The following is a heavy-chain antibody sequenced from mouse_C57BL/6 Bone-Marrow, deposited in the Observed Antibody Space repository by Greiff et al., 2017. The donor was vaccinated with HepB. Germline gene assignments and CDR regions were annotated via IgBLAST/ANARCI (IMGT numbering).Heavy chain of an antibody. CDR2: INPNYGTT. D-gene: IGHD1-1*01. CDR1: GYSFTDYN. Sequence: EVKLQESGPELVKPGASVKISCKASGYSFTDYNMNWVKQSNGKSLEWIGVINPNYGTTSYNQKFKGKATLTVDQSSSTAYMQLNSLTSEDSAVYYCAPITTVVGDYAMDYWGQGTSVTVSS. J-gene: IGHJ4*01. CDR3: APITTVVGDYAMDY. V-gene: IGHV1-39*01.